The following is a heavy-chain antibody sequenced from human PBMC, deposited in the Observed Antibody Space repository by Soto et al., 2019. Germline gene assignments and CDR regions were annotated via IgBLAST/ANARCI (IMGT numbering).Heavy chain of an antibody. D-gene: IGHD2-15*01. CDR1: GDSVSSNSVS. Sequence: SQTLSLTCVISGDSVSSNSVSWSWIRQSPSRGLEWLGRTYYRSKWYNNYAVSVKSRITINPDTSKNQFSLQLNSVSPEDTAVYYCASLHSGGSYSFDVWGQGTMVTVSS. J-gene: IGHJ3*01. CDR2: TYYRSKWYN. CDR3: ASLHSGGSYSFDV. V-gene: IGHV6-1*01.